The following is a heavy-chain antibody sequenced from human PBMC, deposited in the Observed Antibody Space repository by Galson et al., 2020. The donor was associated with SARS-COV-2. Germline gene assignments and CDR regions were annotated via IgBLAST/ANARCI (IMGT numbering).Heavy chain of an antibody. V-gene: IGHV4-38-2*01. CDR1: GYSVSNTKY. CDR3: ARQGVNMIVLVTVPGWFFDL. Sequence: SETLSLTCAVSGYSVSNTKYWGWVRLAPGQRLAWIGSLHPNGRTYYNPSLESRVTLSVDTSRNQFSLTLASVTAADTAFYYCARQGVNMIVLVTVPGWFFDLWGRGTLVTVSS. D-gene: IGHD2-21*02. J-gene: IGHJ2*01. CDR2: LHPNGRT.